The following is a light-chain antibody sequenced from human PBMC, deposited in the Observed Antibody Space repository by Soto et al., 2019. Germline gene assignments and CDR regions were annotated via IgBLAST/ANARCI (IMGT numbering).Light chain of an antibody. J-gene: IGLJ2*01. Sequence: QSVLTQPASVSGSPGQSITISCTGTSSDVGGYNYVSWYQQHPGKAPKLMIYEVSDRPSGGSNRFSGSKSGNTASLTISGLQAEDEADYYCSSYTSSITVVFGGGTKVTVL. CDR1: SSDVGGYNY. CDR2: EVS. V-gene: IGLV2-14*01. CDR3: SSYTSSITVV.